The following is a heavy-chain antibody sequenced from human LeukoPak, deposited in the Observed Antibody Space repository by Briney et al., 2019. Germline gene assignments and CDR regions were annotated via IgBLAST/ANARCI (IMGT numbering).Heavy chain of an antibody. Sequence: QSGGSLRLSCAASGFTFSSYWMHWVRQAPGKGLVWASRINGDGSSTTYADSVKGRFTISRDNAKNTLYLQMNSLRAEDTAVYRCAKIRDGYNSYFDYWGQGTLVTVSS. V-gene: IGHV3-74*01. D-gene: IGHD5-24*01. J-gene: IGHJ4*02. CDR2: INGDGSST. CDR3: AKIRDGYNSYFDY. CDR1: GFTFSSYW.